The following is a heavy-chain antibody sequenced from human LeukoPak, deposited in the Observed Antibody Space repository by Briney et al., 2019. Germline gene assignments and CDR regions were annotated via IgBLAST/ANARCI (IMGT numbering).Heavy chain of an antibody. CDR3: AKASVMVRGVIIGWFDP. Sequence: GGSLSLSCAASGFTLSSYGMHWVRQAPGKGLEWVAVISYDGSNKYYADSVKGRFTISRDNSKNTLYLQMNSLRAEDTAVYYCAKASVMVRGVIIGWFDPWGQGTLVTVSS. J-gene: IGHJ5*02. CDR2: ISYDGSNK. CDR1: GFTLSSYG. D-gene: IGHD3-10*01. V-gene: IGHV3-30*18.